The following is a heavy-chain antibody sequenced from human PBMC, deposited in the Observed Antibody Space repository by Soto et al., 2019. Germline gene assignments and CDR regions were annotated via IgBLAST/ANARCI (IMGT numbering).Heavy chain of an antibody. Sequence: TLSLTCTVSGGSISSYYWSWIRQPPGKGLEWIGYIYYSGSTYYNPSLKSRVIISVDTSKNQFSLKLSSVTAADTAVYYCARVGTMVRSNWFDPWGQGTLVTVSS. CDR1: GGSISSYY. D-gene: IGHD3-10*01. CDR3: ARVGTMVRSNWFDP. V-gene: IGHV4-30-4*01. CDR2: IYYSGST. J-gene: IGHJ5*02.